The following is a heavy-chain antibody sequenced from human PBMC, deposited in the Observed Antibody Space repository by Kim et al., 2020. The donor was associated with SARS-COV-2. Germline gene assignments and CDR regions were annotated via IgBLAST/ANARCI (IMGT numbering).Heavy chain of an antibody. CDR1: GLSFSDSC. J-gene: IGHJ4*02. V-gene: IGHV3-11*01. Sequence: GGSLRLSCAASGLSFSDSCMNWVRQAPGKGLEWFSFISTRGESIFYADSVEGRFTISRDNAKNSLYLQMNYLRDEDTAVYYCARSGNGYNAFGIWGQG. CDR3: ARSGNGYNAFGI. CDR2: ISTRGESI. D-gene: IGHD5-12*01.